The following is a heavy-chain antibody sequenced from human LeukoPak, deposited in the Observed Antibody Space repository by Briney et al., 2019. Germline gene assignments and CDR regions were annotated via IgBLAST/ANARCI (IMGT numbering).Heavy chain of an antibody. CDR1: GYTFTGYY. J-gene: IGHJ5*02. V-gene: IGHV1-2*02. CDR2: INPNSGGT. D-gene: IGHD5-12*01. Sequence: ASVKVSCKASGYTFTGYYTHWVRQAPGQGLEWMGWINPNSGGTNYAQKFQGRVTMTRDTSISTAYMELSRLRSDDTAVYYCARDVDIVATSSCWFDPWGQGTLVTVSS. CDR3: ARDVDIVATSSCWFDP.